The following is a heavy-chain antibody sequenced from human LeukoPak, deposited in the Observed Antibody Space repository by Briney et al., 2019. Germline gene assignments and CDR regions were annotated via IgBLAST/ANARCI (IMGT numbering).Heavy chain of an antibody. CDR3: AREGQVVGRTMSDY. CDR2: ICHTGST. CDR1: CDSISSGNY. D-gene: IGHD1-26*01. J-gene: IGHJ4*02. V-gene: IGHV4-38-2*02. Sequence: SQTLSLTCTVACDSISSGNYWGCIRQPPGKGLARIGRICHTGSTYFNLYLKSRLTNSVDTSKNQFSLRLSSVTAADTAVYYWAREGQVVGRTMSDYWGQGPLVTVSS.